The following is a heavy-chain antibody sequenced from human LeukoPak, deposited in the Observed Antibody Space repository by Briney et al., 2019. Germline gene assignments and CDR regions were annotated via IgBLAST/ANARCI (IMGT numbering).Heavy chain of an antibody. CDR1: GFTFDDYA. CDR3: ARQKSSGWYGLNWFDP. CDR2: ISWNSGSI. J-gene: IGHJ5*02. V-gene: IGHV3-9*01. Sequence: GGSLRLSCAASGFTFDDYAMHWVRQAPGKGLEWVSGISWNSGSIGYADSVKGRFTISRDNAKNSLYLQMNSLRAEDTALYYCARQKSSGWYGLNWFDPWGQGTLVTVSS. D-gene: IGHD6-19*01.